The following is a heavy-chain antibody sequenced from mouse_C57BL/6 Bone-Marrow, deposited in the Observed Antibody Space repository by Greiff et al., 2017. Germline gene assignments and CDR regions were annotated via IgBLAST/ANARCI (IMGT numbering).Heavy chain of an antibody. CDR2: INPYTGGT. J-gene: IGHJ4*01. CDR1: GYTFTDYY. Sequence: VQLQQSGPVLVKPGASVKMSCKASGYTFTDYYMNWVKQSHGKSLEWIGVINPYTGGTSYNQKFKGKATFTVDKSSSTAYMELNSLTSEVSAVYYCARGGDYWGQGTSVTVSS. V-gene: IGHV1-19*01. CDR3: ARGGDY.